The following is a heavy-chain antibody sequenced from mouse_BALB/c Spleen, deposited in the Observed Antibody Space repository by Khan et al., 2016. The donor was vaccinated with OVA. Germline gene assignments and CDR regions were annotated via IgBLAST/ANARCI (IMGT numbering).Heavy chain of an antibody. CDR1: GFTFTSYY. CDR2: FNPSNGDT. J-gene: IGHJ3*01. Sequence: QIQLVQSGAELVKPGASVKLSCKASGFTFTSYYMYWVKQRPGQGLEWIGEFNPSNGDTNFNEKFKSKATLTVDRSSSTAYMQLSSLTSEDSAVYYCASSGYGRFAYWGQGTLVTVSA. CDR3: ASSGYGRFAY. D-gene: IGHD2-1*01. V-gene: IGHV1S81*02.